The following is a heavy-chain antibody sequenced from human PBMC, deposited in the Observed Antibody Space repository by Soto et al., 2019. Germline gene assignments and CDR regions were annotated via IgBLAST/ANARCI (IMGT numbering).Heavy chain of an antibody. V-gene: IGHV3-21*01. CDR1: GLSFSSDS. CDR2: ISGSSSYI. Sequence: EVQLVESGGGLVKPGGSLRLSCTASGLSFSSDSMNWVRQAPGKWLEWVSSISGSSSYIYYADSVKGRFTISRDNAKNSVSLQMNSLRAEDTAVYYCARGLVYCNVGSCSGAFDMWGQGTMVTVSS. J-gene: IGHJ3*02. CDR3: ARGLVYCNVGSCSGAFDM. D-gene: IGHD2-15*01.